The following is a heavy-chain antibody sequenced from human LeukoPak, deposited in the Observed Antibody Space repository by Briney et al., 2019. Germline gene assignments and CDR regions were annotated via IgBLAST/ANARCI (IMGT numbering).Heavy chain of an antibody. CDR3: AREINYYFYMDV. J-gene: IGHJ6*03. V-gene: IGHV3-30*01. CDR2: ISDGGGNK. Sequence: PGGSLRLSCAASGFTFSDYSFHWAREAPGNGLEWVAVISDGGGNKYYADSVKGRFTVSRDNSKNTLYLQMTSLRAEDTAVYYCAREINYYFYMDVWGKGTTVAVS. CDR1: GFTFSDYS.